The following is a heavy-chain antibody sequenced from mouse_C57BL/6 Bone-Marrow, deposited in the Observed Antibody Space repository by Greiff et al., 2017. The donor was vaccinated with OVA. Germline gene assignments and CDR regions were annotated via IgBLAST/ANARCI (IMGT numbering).Heavy chain of an antibody. CDR2: IYPGSGST. CDR1: GYTFTSYW. D-gene: IGHD1-1*01. CDR3: ASTYYYGSSLYWYFDV. J-gene: IGHJ1*03. Sequence: QVQLQQPGAELVKPGASVKMSCKASGYTFTSYWITWVKQRPGQGLEWIGDIYPGSGSTNYNEKFKSKATLTVDTSSSTAYMRLSSLTSEDSAVYYCASTYYYGSSLYWYFDVWGTGTTVTVSS. V-gene: IGHV1-55*01.